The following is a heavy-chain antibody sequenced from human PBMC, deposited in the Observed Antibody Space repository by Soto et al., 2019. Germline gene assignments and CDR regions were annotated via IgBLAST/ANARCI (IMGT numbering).Heavy chain of an antibody. CDR3: ARVGVTMVRGDRGRDWFDP. V-gene: IGHV4-59*01. Sequence: SETLSLTCTVSGGSISSYYWSWIRQPPGKGLEWIGYIYYSGSTNYNPSLKSRVTISVDTSKNQFSLKLSSVTAADTAVYYCARVGVTMVRGDRGRDWFDPWGQGTLVTVSS. CDR2: IYYSGST. D-gene: IGHD3-10*01. J-gene: IGHJ5*02. CDR1: GGSISSYY.